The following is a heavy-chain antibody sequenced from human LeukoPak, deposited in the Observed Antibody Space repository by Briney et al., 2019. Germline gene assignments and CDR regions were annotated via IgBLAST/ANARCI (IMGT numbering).Heavy chain of an antibody. CDR2: ISSSGSTI. V-gene: IGHV3-11*04. J-gene: IGHJ6*03. Sequence: GGSLRLSCAASGFTFSDYYMSWIRQAPGKGLEWVSYISSSGSTIYYADSVKGRFTISRDNAKNSLYLQMNSLRAEDTAVYYCARARGGDSSGWLPYYYYYYYMDVWGKGTTVTVSS. CDR3: ARARGGDSSGWLPYYYYYYYMDV. D-gene: IGHD6-19*01. CDR1: GFTFSDYY.